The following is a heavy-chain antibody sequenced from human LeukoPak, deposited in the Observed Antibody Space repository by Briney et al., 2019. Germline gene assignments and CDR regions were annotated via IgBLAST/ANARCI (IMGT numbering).Heavy chain of an antibody. D-gene: IGHD5-18*01. Sequence: ASVKVSCKASGYTFSDYYMYWVRQAPGQGLEWMGWIHPDSGATKSAQRFQGRVGMTWDTSINTAYMELRSLRSDDTAVYYCARVIQLWTYNWFDPWGQGTLVTVSS. V-gene: IGHV1-2*02. CDR2: IHPDSGAT. J-gene: IGHJ5*02. CDR1: GYTFSDYY. CDR3: ARVIQLWTYNWFDP.